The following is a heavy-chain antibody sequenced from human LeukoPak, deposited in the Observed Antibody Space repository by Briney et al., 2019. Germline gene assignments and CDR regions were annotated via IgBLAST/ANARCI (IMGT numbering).Heavy chain of an antibody. J-gene: IGHJ4*02. D-gene: IGHD4-17*01. V-gene: IGHV4-59*01. CDR2: IYYSGST. CDR1: GGSISSYY. CDR3: ARNHYGHPLDY. Sequence: PSETLSLTCTVSGGSISSYYWSWIRQPPGKGLEWVGYIYYSGSTNYNPSLKSRVTISVDTSKNQFSLKLTSVTAADTAVYYCARNHYGHPLDYWGQGTLVTVSS.